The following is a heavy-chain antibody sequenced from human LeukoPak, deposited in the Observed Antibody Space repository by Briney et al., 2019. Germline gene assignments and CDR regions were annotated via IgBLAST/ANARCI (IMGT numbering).Heavy chain of an antibody. J-gene: IGHJ3*02. V-gene: IGHV3-33*08. D-gene: IGHD2-2*01. CDR3: AASSTPNDAFDI. CDR2: IWYGGSNK. Sequence: GGSLRLSCAASGFTFSSYWMSWVRQAPGKGLEWVAVIWYGGSNKYYADSVKGRFTISRDNSKNTLYLQMDSLRAEDTAVYYCAASSTPNDAFDIWGQGTMVTVSS. CDR1: GFTFSSYW.